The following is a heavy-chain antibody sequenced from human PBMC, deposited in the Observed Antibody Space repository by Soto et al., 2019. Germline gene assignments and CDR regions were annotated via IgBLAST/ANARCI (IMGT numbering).Heavy chain of an antibody. V-gene: IGHV1-69*13. D-gene: IGHD1-1*01. Sequence: SVKVSCKASGGTFSSYAIDWVRQAPGQGLEWMGGIIPLFGTTNYAQKLQGRVKLTADESTRTAYMELSTLTSEDTAVYYCATGTVTGSEHNYCYYGMDVWG. CDR2: IIPLFGTT. CDR3: ATGTVTGSEHNYCYYGMDV. CDR1: GGTFSSYA. J-gene: IGHJ6*02.